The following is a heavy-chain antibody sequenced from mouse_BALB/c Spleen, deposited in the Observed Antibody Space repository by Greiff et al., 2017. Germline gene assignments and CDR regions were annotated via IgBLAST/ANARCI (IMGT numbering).Heavy chain of an antibody. J-gene: IGHJ2*01. Sequence: DVKLQESGPGLVKPSQSLSLTCTVTGYSITSDYAWNWIRQFPGNKLEWMGYISYSGSTSYNPSLKSRISITRDTSKNQFFLQLNSVTTEDTATYYCAINDGYYGGYFDYWGQGTTLTVSS. CDR1: GYSITSDYA. D-gene: IGHD2-3*01. V-gene: IGHV3-2*02. CDR2: ISYSGST. CDR3: AINDGYYGGYFDY.